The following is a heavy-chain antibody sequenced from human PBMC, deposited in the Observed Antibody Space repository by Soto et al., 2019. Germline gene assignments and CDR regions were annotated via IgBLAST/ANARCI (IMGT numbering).Heavy chain of an antibody. CDR2: INPSGGST. Sequence: ASVKVSCKASGYTFTSYYVHWVRQAPGQGLEWMGIINPSGGSTSYAQKFQGRVTMTRDTSTSTVYMELSSLRSEDTAVYYCARTVLRFLEWLFPDGMDVWGQGTTVTVSS. V-gene: IGHV1-46*01. CDR3: ARTVLRFLEWLFPDGMDV. CDR1: GYTFTSYY. J-gene: IGHJ6*02. D-gene: IGHD3-3*01.